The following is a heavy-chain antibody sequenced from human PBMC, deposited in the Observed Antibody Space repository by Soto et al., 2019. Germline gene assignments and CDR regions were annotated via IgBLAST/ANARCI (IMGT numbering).Heavy chain of an antibody. Sequence: ASVKVSCKTSGYTFTSYALHWVRQAPGQRLEWMGWVNVGNGKTIYSQKFQGRVTITRDRSASTAYVELSSLRFEDTAVYYCARVGYTSSWENYFDFWGQGTLVTVSS. J-gene: IGHJ4*02. CDR3: ARVGYTSSWENYFDF. D-gene: IGHD5-18*01. CDR1: GYTFTSYA. CDR2: VNVGNGKT. V-gene: IGHV1-3*01.